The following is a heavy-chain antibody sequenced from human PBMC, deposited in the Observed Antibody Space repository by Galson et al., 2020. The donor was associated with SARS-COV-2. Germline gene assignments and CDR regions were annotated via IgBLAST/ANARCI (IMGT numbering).Heavy chain of an antibody. CDR1: GFTFSSYA. D-gene: IGHD1-1*01. CDR3: VRNEPGNWFDP. CDR2: ISYDGSNK. J-gene: IGHJ5*02. Sequence: GESLKISCAASGFTFSSYAMHWVRQAPGKGLEWVAVISYDGSNKYYADSVKGRFTISRDNSKNTLYLQMNSLRAEDTAVYYCVRNEPGNWFDPWGQGTLVTVSS. V-gene: IGHV3-30-3*01.